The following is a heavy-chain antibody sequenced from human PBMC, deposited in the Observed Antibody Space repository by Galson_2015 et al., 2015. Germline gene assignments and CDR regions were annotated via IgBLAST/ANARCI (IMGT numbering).Heavy chain of an antibody. V-gene: IGHV3-74*01. D-gene: IGHD1-1*01. J-gene: IGHJ4*02. CDR3: ARRAFTGPLDN. CDR1: GFTFSDFW. CDR2: VYHDGTGT. Sequence: ALRLCGAASGFTFSDFWMHWVRQAPGKGLVWVSQVYHDGTGTNYEDSVRGRFNVSRDNAKNTLYLQMNSQRAEDTAVYYCARRAFTGPLDNWGQGTLVTVSS.